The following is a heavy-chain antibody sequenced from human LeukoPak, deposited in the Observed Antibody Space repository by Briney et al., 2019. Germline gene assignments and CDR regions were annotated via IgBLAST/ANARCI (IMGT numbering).Heavy chain of an antibody. CDR2: INPNSGGT. V-gene: IGHV1-2*02. D-gene: IGHD5-24*01. CDR1: GYTFTGYY. J-gene: IGHJ4*02. Sequence: ASVKVSCKASGYTFTGYYMHWVRQAPGQGLEWMGWINPNSGGTNYAQKFQGRVTMTRDTPISTAYMELSRLRSDDTAVYYCARVQGEMATIGTYWGQGTLVTVSS. CDR3: ARVQGEMATIGTY.